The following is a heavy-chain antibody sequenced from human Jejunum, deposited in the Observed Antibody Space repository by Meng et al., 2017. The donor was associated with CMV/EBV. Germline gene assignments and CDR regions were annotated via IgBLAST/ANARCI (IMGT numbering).Heavy chain of an antibody. CDR3: ARDHSNYKDYYYYGMDV. D-gene: IGHD4-11*01. J-gene: IGHJ6*02. CDR2: IYYGRST. V-gene: IGHV4-59*01. Sequence: GSLSRYSRSWIRQPPRKGLEWIGYIYYGRSTNYNPSLKSRVTISVDTSKNQFSLKLSSVTAEDTAVYYCARDHSNYKDYYYYGMDVWGQGTTVTVSS. CDR1: GSLSRYS.